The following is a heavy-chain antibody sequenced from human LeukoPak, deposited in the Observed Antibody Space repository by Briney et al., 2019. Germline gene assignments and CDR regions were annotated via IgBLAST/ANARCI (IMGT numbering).Heavy chain of an antibody. D-gene: IGHD2-15*01. V-gene: IGHV4-59*01. Sequence: SETLSLTCTVSGGSISSYYWSWFRQPPGRGLEWIGYIYQGGSTNYNPSLKSRVTISVDTSKNQFSLKLSSVTAADTAVYYCARATEGYCRGRSCYSYYYYMDVWGKGTTVTVSS. J-gene: IGHJ6*03. CDR2: IYQGGST. CDR3: ARATEGYCRGRSCYSYYYYMDV. CDR1: GGSISSYY.